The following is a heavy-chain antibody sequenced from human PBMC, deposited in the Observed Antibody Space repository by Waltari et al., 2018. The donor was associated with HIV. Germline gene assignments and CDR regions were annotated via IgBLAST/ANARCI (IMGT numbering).Heavy chain of an antibody. CDR3: ARVRYYYDSSGYLYYFDY. J-gene: IGHJ4*02. CDR2: NNHSGST. V-gene: IGHV4-34*01. D-gene: IGHD3-22*01. Sequence: QVQLQQWGAGLLKPSETLSLTCAASGGSFSGYSWSWIRQTPGKGLEWIGENNHSGSTNYHPSLKSRVTISVDTSKNQFSLKLSSVTAADTAVYYCARVRYYYDSSGYLYYFDYWGQGTLVTVSS. CDR1: GGSFSGYS.